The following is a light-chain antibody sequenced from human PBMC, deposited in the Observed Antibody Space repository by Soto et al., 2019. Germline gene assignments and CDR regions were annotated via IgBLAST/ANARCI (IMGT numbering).Light chain of an antibody. CDR3: QQYNSYSPRT. CDR1: QSISSW. CDR2: DAS. J-gene: IGKJ1*01. Sequence: DIPMTQSPSTLSASVGDRVTITCRASQSISSWLAWYQQKPGKAPRLLIYDASSLESGVPSRFSGSGSGTEFTLTISSLQPDDFATYYCQQYNSYSPRTFGQGSKVDI. V-gene: IGKV1-5*01.